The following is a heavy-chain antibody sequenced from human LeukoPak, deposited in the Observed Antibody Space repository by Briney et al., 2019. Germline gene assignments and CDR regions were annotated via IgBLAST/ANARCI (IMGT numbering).Heavy chain of an antibody. CDR2: IYYSGST. Sequence: SETLSLTCTVSGGSISSSSYYWGWIRQPPGKGLEWIGSIYYSGSTYYNPSLKSRVTISVDTSKNQFSLKLSSVTAADTAVYYCARAGELQYYYDSSGYYPYYFDYWGQGTLVTVSS. J-gene: IGHJ4*02. V-gene: IGHV4-39*07. D-gene: IGHD3-22*01. CDR3: ARAGELQYYYDSSGYYPYYFDY. CDR1: GGSISSSSYY.